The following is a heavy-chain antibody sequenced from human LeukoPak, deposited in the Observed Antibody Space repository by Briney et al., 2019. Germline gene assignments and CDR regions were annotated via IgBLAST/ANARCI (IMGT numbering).Heavy chain of an antibody. J-gene: IGHJ6*03. D-gene: IGHD6-13*01. CDR3: AKDIASSVHYYMDV. V-gene: IGHV3-11*01. CDR1: GFTFSDYY. Sequence: GGSLRLSCAASGFTFSDYYMSWIRQAPGKGLEWVSYISSSGSTIYYADSVKGRLTISRDNAKNSLYLQMTSLRAEDTAFYYCAKDIASSVHYYMDVWGKGTTVTVSS. CDR2: ISSSGSTI.